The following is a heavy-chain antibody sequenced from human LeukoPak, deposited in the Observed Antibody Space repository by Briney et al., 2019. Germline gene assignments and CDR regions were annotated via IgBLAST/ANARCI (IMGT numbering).Heavy chain of an antibody. CDR3: ARRLPDSSPLAFDY. CDR1: RYGFGVYW. D-gene: IGHD6-13*01. Sequence: GESLKISCKTSRYGFGVYWIGWVRHMRGKGLEWIGTIYPGDSETRYSPSFQGHVTFSADKSTSTAYLQWSSLKASDTAMHYCARRLPDSSPLAFDYWGQGTLVTVSS. V-gene: IGHV5-51*01. J-gene: IGHJ4*02. CDR2: IYPGDSET.